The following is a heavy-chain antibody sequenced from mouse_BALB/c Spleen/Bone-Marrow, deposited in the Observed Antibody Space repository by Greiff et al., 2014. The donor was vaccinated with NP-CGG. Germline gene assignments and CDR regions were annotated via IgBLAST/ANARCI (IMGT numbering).Heavy chain of an antibody. CDR2: ISSGGSYT. CDR3: ARQDGFDY. V-gene: IGHV5-9-3*01. D-gene: IGHD2-3*01. Sequence: EVQVVESGGGLVKPGGSLKLSCAASGFTFSNYAMSWVRQTPEKRLEWVAIISSGGSYTYYPDSVKGRFTISRDNAKTILYLQMSSLRSEDTAMYYCARQDGFDYWGQGNTLTVSS. CDR1: GFTFSNYA. J-gene: IGHJ2*01.